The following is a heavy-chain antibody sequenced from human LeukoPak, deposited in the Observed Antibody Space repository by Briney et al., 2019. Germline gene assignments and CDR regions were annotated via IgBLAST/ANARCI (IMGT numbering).Heavy chain of an antibody. J-gene: IGHJ6*02. CDR3: ARVQRPSGIINYGMDV. CDR1: GFTFSSYE. CDR2: IRSSGNTI. V-gene: IGHV3-48*03. D-gene: IGHD1-1*01. Sequence: PGGSLRLSCAASGFTFSSYEMNWVRQAPGKGLEWISYIRSSGNTIYYADSVKGRFTISRDNAKNSLYLQMSSLRAEDTAVYYCARVQRPSGIINYGMDVWGQGTTVTVSS.